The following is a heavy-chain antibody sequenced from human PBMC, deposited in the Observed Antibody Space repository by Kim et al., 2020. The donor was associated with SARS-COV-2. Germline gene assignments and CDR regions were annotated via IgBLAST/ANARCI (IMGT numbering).Heavy chain of an antibody. D-gene: IGHD6-19*01. CDR3: AKDHSGWYYYYGMDV. Sequence: GGSLRLSCAASGFTFDDYAMHWVRQAPGKGLEWVSGISWNSGSIGYADSVKGRFTISRDNAKNSLYLQMNSLRAEDTALYYCAKDHSGWYYYYGMDVWGQGTTVTVSS. CDR1: GFTFDDYA. V-gene: IGHV3-9*01. J-gene: IGHJ6*02. CDR2: ISWNSGSI.